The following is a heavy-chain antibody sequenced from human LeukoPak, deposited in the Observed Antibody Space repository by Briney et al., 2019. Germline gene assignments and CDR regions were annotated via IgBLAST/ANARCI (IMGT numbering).Heavy chain of an antibody. Sequence: SETLSLTCTVSGGSISSYYWSWIRQPAGKGLEWIRRMSTSGSTNYNPSLKSRVTISVDTSKNQLSLKLSSVTAADTAVYYCARGGQYSGYGTTFEYWGQGTLVTVSS. CDR3: ARGGQYSGYGTTFEY. CDR1: GGSISSYY. V-gene: IGHV4-4*07. D-gene: IGHD5-12*01. CDR2: MSTSGST. J-gene: IGHJ4*02.